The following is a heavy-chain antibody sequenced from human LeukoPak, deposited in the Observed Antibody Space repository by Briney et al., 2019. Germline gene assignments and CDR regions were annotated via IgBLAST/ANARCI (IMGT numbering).Heavy chain of an antibody. Sequence: SETLSLTCTVSGGSISSSGYYWGWIRQPPGKGLEWIGSIYHSGSIYYNPSLKSRVTISVDTSKNQFSLKLSSVTAADTAVYYCARLQRDGYNYYWGQGTLVTVSS. D-gene: IGHD5-24*01. CDR2: IYHSGSI. J-gene: IGHJ4*02. CDR3: ARLQRDGYNYY. CDR1: GGSISSSGYY. V-gene: IGHV4-39*07.